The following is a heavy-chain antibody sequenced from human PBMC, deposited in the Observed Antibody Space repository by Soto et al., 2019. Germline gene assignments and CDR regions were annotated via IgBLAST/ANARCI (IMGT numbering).Heavy chain of an antibody. V-gene: IGHV4-31*03. J-gene: IGHJ5*02. CDR3: VRGRPNPIQKNWFDP. CDR1: GGSISSGGYY. Sequence: SETLSLTCTVSGGSISSGGYYWSWIRQHPGKGLEWIGYIYYSGSTYYNPSLKSRVTISVDTSKNQFSLKLSSVTAADTAVYYCVRGRPNPIQKNWFDPWGQGTLVTVSS. CDR2: IYYSGST.